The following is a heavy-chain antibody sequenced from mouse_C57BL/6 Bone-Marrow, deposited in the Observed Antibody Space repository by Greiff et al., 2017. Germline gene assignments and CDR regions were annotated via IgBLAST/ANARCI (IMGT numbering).Heavy chain of an antibody. CDR1: GYTFTSYW. J-gene: IGHJ2*01. V-gene: IGHV1-64*01. D-gene: IGHD2-12*01. CDR2: IHPNSGST. CDR3: AHYNDDDVVDY. Sequence: VQLQQPGAELVKPGASVTLSCKASGYTFTSYWMHWVKQRPGQGLEWIGMIHPNSGSTNYNEKFKSKATLTVDKSSSTAYMQLSSLPSENSAVXYCAHYNDDDVVDYWGQGTTLTVS.